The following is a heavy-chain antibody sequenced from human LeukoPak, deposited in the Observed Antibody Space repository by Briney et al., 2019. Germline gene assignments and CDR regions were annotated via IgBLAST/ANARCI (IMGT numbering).Heavy chain of an antibody. J-gene: IGHJ3*02. CDR2: INHSGST. Sequence: SETLSVTCAVYGGSFSGYYWSWIRQPQGKGLEWIGEINHSGSTNYNPSLKSRVTISVDTSKNQFSLKLSSVTAADTAVYYCARGQETTVTTGAFDIWGQGTMVTVSS. D-gene: IGHD4-17*01. CDR1: GGSFSGYY. V-gene: IGHV4-34*01. CDR3: ARGQETTVTTGAFDI.